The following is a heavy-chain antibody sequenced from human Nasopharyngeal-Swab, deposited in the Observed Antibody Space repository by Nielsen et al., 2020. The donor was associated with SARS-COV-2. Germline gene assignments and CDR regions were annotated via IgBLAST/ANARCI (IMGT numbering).Heavy chain of an antibody. V-gene: IGHV4-31*03. CDR2: IYYSGST. Sequence: TLSLTCTVSGGSISSGGYYWSWIRQHPGKGLEWIGYIYYSGSTYYNPSLKSRVTISVDTSKNQFSLKLSSVTAADTAVYYCARGGTGTTAYYYGMDVWGQGTTVTVSS. CDR3: ARGGTGTTAYYYGMDV. CDR1: GGSISSGGYY. D-gene: IGHD1-7*01. J-gene: IGHJ6*02.